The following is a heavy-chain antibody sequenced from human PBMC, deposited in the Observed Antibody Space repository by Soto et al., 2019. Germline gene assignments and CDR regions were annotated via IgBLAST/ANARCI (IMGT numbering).Heavy chain of an antibody. CDR2: INAGNGNT. CDR1: GYTFTSYA. V-gene: IGHV1-3*01. Sequence: GASVKVSCKASGYTFTSYAMHWVCQAPGQRLEWMGWINAGNGNTKYSQKFQGRVTITRDTSASTAYMELSSLRSEDTAVYYCARVYCSSTSCYYYYGMDVWGQGTTVTVSS. D-gene: IGHD2-2*01. J-gene: IGHJ6*02. CDR3: ARVYCSSTSCYYYYGMDV.